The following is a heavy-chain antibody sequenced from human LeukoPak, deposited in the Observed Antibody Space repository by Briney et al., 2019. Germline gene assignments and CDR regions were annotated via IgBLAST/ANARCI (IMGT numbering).Heavy chain of an antibody. CDR1: GFTFSSYG. CDR2: IRSDGSNK. CDR3: AKLAKYFYGSETYYFFEH. Sequence: GGSLRLSCAAPGFTFSSYGMHWVRQAPGKGLEWVAFIRSDGSNKYYADSVKGRFTISRDNAKNSLYLQMNSLRVEDTAVYHCAKLAKYFYGSETYYFFEHWGQGTPVTASS. V-gene: IGHV3-30*02. J-gene: IGHJ4*02. D-gene: IGHD3-10*01.